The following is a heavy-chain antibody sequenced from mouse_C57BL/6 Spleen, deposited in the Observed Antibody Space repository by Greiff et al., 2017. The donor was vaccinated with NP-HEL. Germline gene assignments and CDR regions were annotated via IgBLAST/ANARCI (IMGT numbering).Heavy chain of an antibody. Sequence: EVQLVESGGGLVKPGGSLKLSCAASGFTFSSYAMSWVRQTPEKRLEWVATISDGGSYTYYPDNVKGRFTISRDNAKNNLYLQMSHLKSEDTAMYYCARETMITTGGYYFDYWGQGTTLTVSS. CDR2: ISDGGSYT. D-gene: IGHD2-4*01. CDR1: GFTFSSYA. CDR3: ARETMITTGGYYFDY. V-gene: IGHV5-4*01. J-gene: IGHJ2*01.